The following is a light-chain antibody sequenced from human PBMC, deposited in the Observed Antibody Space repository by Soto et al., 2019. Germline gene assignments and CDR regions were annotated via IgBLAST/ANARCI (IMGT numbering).Light chain of an antibody. CDR2: SNS. CDR1: SSNIGRNS. J-gene: IGLJ3*02. V-gene: IGLV1-44*01. Sequence: QSVLTQPPSASGTPGQRVTMSCSGSSSNIGRNSVNWYQQLPGAAPKLLIYSNSQRPSGVPDRFSGSKSGTSASLAISGLQSEDEADYYCAAWDGSLNAWVFGGGTKLTVL. CDR3: AAWDGSLNAWV.